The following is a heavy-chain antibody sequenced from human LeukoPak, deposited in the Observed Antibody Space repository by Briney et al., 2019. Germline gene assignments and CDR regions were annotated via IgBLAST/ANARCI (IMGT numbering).Heavy chain of an antibody. J-gene: IGHJ4*02. CDR2: IYYSGST. CDR3: ARARGYYDSSGYYLYYFDY. Sequence: PSETLSLTCTVSGGSISSYYWSWIRQPPGKGLEWIGYIYYSGSTNYNPSLKSRVTISVDTSKNHFSLKLSSVTAADTAVYYCARARGYYDSSGYYLYYFDYWGQGTLVTVSS. V-gene: IGHV4-59*01. CDR1: GGSISSYY. D-gene: IGHD3-22*01.